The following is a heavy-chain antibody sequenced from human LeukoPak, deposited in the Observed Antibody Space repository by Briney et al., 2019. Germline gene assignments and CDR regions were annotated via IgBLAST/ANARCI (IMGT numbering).Heavy chain of an antibody. CDR1: GYSFTGYY. Sequence: ASVKVSCKASGYSFTGYYMHWVRQAPGQGLEWMGWINSKSGGTNYAQKFQGRVTMTRDTSISKAYMELSRLRSDDTAVYYCARDQGTGLDYGSGSYGVFDYWGQGTLVTVSS. CDR3: ARDQGTGLDYGSGSYGVFDY. CDR2: INSKSGGT. J-gene: IGHJ4*02. V-gene: IGHV1-2*02. D-gene: IGHD3-10*01.